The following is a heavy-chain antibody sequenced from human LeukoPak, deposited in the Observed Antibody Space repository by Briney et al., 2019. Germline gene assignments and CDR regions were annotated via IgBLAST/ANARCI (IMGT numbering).Heavy chain of an antibody. V-gene: IGHV3-53*04. CDR1: GFTVSSNY. J-gene: IGHJ4*02. D-gene: IGHD2-2*01. Sequence: PGGSLRLSCAASGFTVSSNYMSWVRQAPGKGLEWVSVIYSGGSIYYADSVKGRFTISRHNSKNTLYLQMNSLRAEDTAVYYCASATMPYYFDYWGQGTLVTVSS. CDR2: IYSGGSI. CDR3: ASATMPYYFDY.